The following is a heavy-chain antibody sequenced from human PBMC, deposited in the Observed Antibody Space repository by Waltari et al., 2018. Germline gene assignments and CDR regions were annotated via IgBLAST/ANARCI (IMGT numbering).Heavy chain of an antibody. CDR1: GFTFGDYA. CDR3: ARSDRDYGGNEDLWYYYYGMDV. V-gene: IGHV3-49*03. Sequence: EVQLVESGGGLVQPGRSLRLSCTGSGFTFGDYAVSWFRQAPGKGLEGVAFIRSKAYGGTAEYAASVKGRFTMSRDDSRSIAYLQMNSLKTEDTAVYYCARSDRDYGGNEDLWYYYYGMDVWGQGTTVTVSS. J-gene: IGHJ6*02. D-gene: IGHD2-15*01. CDR2: IRSKAYGGTA.